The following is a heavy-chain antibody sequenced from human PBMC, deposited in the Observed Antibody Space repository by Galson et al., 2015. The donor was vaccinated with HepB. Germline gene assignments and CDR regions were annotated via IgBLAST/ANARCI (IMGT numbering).Heavy chain of an antibody. CDR3: AKSNGKTKYYFDY. J-gene: IGHJ4*02. CDR1: GFTLTNYA. D-gene: IGHD2-8*01. Sequence: SLRLSCAVSGFTLTNYAMNWVRQAPGKGLEWVSTISVSGSNTCHADSVKGRFTISRDNSKNTLYLQMNSLRAEDTAVYYCAKSNGKTKYYFDYWGQGTLVTVSS. V-gene: IGHV3-23*01. CDR2: ISVSGSNT.